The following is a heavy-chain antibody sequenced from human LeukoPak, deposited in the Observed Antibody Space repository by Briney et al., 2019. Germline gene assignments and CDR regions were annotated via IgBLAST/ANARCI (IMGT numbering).Heavy chain of an antibody. CDR3: ARIAVAGLNFDF. CDR2: IYSGGST. V-gene: IGHV3-66*01. D-gene: IGHD6-19*01. CDR1: EFTVSSNY. Sequence: GGSLRLSCAASEFTVSSNYMSWVRQAAGKGLEWVSVIYSGGSTYNADSVKGRFTISRDSSKKTLYLQMNSLRAEDTAVYYCARIAVAGLNFDFWGQGTLVTVSS. J-gene: IGHJ4*02.